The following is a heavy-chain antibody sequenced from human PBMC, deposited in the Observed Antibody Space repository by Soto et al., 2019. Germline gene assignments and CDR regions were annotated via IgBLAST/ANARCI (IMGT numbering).Heavy chain of an antibody. Sequence: QVQLVQSGAEVKKPGASVKVSCKASGYTFTSYGISWVRQAPGQGLEWMGWISAYNGNTNYAQKLQGRVTMTTDTATSTAYMELRSLRSDDTAVYYCARVSWESRYCSSTSCYLGNWFDPWGQGTLVTVSS. V-gene: IGHV1-18*01. CDR1: GYTFTSYG. CDR3: ARVSWESRYCSSTSCYLGNWFDP. CDR2: ISAYNGNT. J-gene: IGHJ5*02. D-gene: IGHD2-2*01.